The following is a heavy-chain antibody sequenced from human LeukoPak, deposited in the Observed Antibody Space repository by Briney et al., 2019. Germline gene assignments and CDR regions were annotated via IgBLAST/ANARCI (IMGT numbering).Heavy chain of an antibody. CDR3: ARDPEWLRGTGGNWFDP. CDR2: IYHSGNT. J-gene: IGHJ5*02. CDR1: DYYINNGYY. Sequence: PSETLPLTCRVSDYYINNGYYWGWIRQPPGKGLEWIGSIYHSGNTYYNPSLKSRVTISVDTSKNQFSLKLSSVTAADTAVYYCARDPEWLRGTGGNWFDPWGQGTLVTVSS. D-gene: IGHD5-12*01. V-gene: IGHV4-38-2*02.